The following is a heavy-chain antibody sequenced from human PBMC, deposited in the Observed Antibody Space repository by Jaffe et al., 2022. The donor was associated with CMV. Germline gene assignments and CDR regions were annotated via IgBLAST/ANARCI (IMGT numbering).Heavy chain of an antibody. CDR2: IYYSGST. J-gene: IGHJ6*03. CDR1: GGSISSSSYY. Sequence: QLQLQESGPGLVKPSETLSLTCTVSGGSISSSSYYWGWIRQPPGKGLEWIGSIYYSGSTYYNPSLKSRVTISVDTSKNQFSLKLSSVTAADTAVYYCARRGDHVYYMDVWGKGTTVTVSS. V-gene: IGHV4-39*01. D-gene: IGHD2-21*02. CDR3: ARRGDHVYYMDV.